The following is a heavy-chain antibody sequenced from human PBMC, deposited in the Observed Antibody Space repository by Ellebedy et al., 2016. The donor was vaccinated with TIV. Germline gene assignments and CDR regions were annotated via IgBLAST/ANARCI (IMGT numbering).Heavy chain of an antibody. CDR3: ATFRGMVATWYFDY. CDR1: GFTFSTYW. V-gene: IGHV3-74*01. J-gene: IGHJ4*02. Sequence: GESLKISCAASGFTFSTYWMHWVRQAPGKGLVLVSGIRGDGSSTTYADSVKGRFTISRDNAKNTLYLQMNSLRAEDAAVYYCATFRGMVATWYFDYWGQGTLVTVSS. CDR2: IRGDGSST. D-gene: IGHD5-12*01.